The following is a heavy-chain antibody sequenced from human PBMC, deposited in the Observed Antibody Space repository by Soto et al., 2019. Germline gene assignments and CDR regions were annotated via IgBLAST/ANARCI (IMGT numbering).Heavy chain of an antibody. CDR2: IWYDGSNK. J-gene: IGHJ3*02. CDR3: ATQITIFGVVMAFDI. CDR1: GFTFSSYG. V-gene: IGHV3-33*01. D-gene: IGHD3-3*01. Sequence: QVQLVESGGGVVQPGRSLRLSCAASGFTFSSYGMHWVRQAPGKGLEWVAVIWYDGSNKYYADSVKGRFTISRDNSKNTLYLQMNSLRAEDTAVYYCATQITIFGVVMAFDIWGQGTIVTVSS.